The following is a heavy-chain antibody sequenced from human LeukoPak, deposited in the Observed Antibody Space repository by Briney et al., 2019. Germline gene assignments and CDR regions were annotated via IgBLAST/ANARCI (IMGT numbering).Heavy chain of an antibody. J-gene: IGHJ4*02. CDR2: IYYSGTT. CDR1: GGSITRTNYY. CDR3: ARYAVEYSGTYFDS. Sequence: SETLSLTCTVSGGSITRTNYYWGWVRQYPGKGLELIGSIYYSGTTYHNPSLKTRVTISVDTSKNQFSLKLNSVTAADTAVYYCARYAVEYSGTYFDSWGQGSLVTVSS. D-gene: IGHD1-26*01. V-gene: IGHV4-39*01.